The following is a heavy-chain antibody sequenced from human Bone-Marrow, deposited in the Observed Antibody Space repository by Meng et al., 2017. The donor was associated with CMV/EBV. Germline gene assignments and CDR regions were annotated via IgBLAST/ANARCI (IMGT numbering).Heavy chain of an antibody. CDR3: ARDGSGSPDY. V-gene: IGHV3-21*01. Sequence: GGSLRLSCAASGFTFSTNTMNWVRQAPGKGLEWVSSITSSSSYIFYTDSVKGRFTISRDNAKNSLYLQMNSLRAEDTAVYYCARDGSGSPDYWGQGTLVTVSS. CDR1: GFTFSTNT. D-gene: IGHD1-26*01. J-gene: IGHJ4*02. CDR2: ITSSSSYI.